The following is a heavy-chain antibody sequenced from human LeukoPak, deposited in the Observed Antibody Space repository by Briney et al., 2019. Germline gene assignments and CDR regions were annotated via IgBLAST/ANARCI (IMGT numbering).Heavy chain of an antibody. V-gene: IGHV7-4-1*02. J-gene: IGHJ2*01. CDR1: GYTFTSYA. CDR3: ARVSDPDYGDYGPQDRYWYFDL. Sequence: ASVKVSCKASGYTFTSYAMNWVRQAPGQGLEWMGWINTNTGNPTYAQGFTGRFVFSLDTSVSTAYLQISSLKAEDTAVYYCARVSDPDYGDYGPQDRYWYFDLWGRGTLVTVSS. CDR2: INTNTGNP. D-gene: IGHD4-17*01.